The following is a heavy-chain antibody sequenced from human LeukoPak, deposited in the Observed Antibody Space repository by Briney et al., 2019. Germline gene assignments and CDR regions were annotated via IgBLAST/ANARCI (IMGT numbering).Heavy chain of an antibody. CDR1: GYTFTSYG. Sequence: GASVKVSCKASGYTFTSYGISWVRQAPGQGLEWMGWISAYNGNTNYAQKLQGRVTMTTDTSTSTAYMELRSLSSDDTAVYYCARAVAVRYCSGGSCYSWFDPWGQGTLVTVSS. CDR3: ARAVAVRYCSGGSCYSWFDP. D-gene: IGHD2-15*01. CDR2: ISAYNGNT. J-gene: IGHJ5*02. V-gene: IGHV1-18*01.